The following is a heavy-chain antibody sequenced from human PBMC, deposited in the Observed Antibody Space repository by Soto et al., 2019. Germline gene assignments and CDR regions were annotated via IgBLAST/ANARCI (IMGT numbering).Heavy chain of an antibody. Sequence: QVQLVESGGGVVQPGRSLRLSCAGSGFPFTSYGMDWVREGPDKGLEWVAVISYDGSDKYYADSVKGRFTISRDNSKNMLYLQMNSLRPEDTALYYCVGGQYYFDYRGQGTLVIVSS. J-gene: IGHJ4*02. CDR3: VGGQYYFDY. D-gene: IGHD3-10*01. CDR2: ISYDGSDK. V-gene: IGHV3-30*03. CDR1: GFPFTSYG.